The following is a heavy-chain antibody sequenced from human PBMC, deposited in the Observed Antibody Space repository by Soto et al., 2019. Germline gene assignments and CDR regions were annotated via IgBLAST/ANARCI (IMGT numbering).Heavy chain of an antibody. CDR3: ARGGGRIFDY. D-gene: IGHD3-16*01. CDR2: INHSGST. CDR1: GGSFSGYY. V-gene: IGHV4-34*01. J-gene: IGHJ4*02. Sequence: QVQLQQWGAGLLKPSETLSLTCAVYGGSFSGYYWNWIRQPPGKGLEWIGEINHSGSTNYNPSLKSPVTLSVAPSKNQVSLKLSAVTAAATDVYYCARGGGRIFDYWGQGTLVTVSS.